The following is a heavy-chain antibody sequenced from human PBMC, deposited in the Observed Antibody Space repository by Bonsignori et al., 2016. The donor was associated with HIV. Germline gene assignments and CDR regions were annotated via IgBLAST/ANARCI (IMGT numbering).Heavy chain of an antibody. CDR3: VREPSGHLAFSV. J-gene: IGHJ3*01. CDR2: TMYGGNT. CDR1: GDSINNNFW. Sequence: QVYLQESGPGLVKPSGTLSLTCIVSGDSINNNFWWSWVRQPPGKGLEWIGETMYGGNTNYNPSLKSRVAMSIDKSKNQNLPRGWTSVTAADTAVYYCVREPSGHLAFSVWGRGDNGHRLF. V-gene: IGHV4-4*02.